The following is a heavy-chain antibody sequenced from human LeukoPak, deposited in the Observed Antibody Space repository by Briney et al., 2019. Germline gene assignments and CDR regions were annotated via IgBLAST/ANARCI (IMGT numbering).Heavy chain of an antibody. Sequence: ASVKVSCKASGYTFTGYYMHWVRQAPGQGLEWMGWINPNSGGTNYAQKFQGRVTMTRDTSISTAYMELSRLRSDDTAVYYCARVQRLCDYSKDYWGQGTLVTVSS. CDR1: GYTFTGYY. D-gene: IGHD4-11*01. CDR2: INPNSGGT. V-gene: IGHV1-2*02. J-gene: IGHJ4*02. CDR3: ARVQRLCDYSKDY.